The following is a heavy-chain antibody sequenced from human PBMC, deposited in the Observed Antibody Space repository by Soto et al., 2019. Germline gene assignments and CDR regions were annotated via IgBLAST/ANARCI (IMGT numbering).Heavy chain of an antibody. V-gene: IGHV4-30-4*01. Sequence: SETLSLTCTVSGGSISSGDYYWSWFRQPPGKGLEWIGYIYYSGSTSYNPSLKSRVTISVDTSKKQLSLKLSSVTAEDTAVYYCDRDQDPWGKGTLVTVSS. CDR3: DRDQDP. CDR2: IYYSGST. CDR1: GGSISSGDYY. J-gene: IGHJ5*02.